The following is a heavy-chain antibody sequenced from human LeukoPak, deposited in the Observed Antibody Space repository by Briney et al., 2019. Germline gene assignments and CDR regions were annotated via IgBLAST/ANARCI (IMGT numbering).Heavy chain of an antibody. CDR2: ISHSGST. J-gene: IGHJ4*02. CDR1: GGSISSSYL. CDR3: ARDKRAAGSTVFDY. Sequence: PSGTLSLTCAVSGGSISSSYLWSWVSQPPGKGLEWIGEISHSGSTNYNPSLKSRVTISVDKSKNQFSLNLSSVSAADTAVYYCARDKRAAGSTVFDYWGQGTLVIVSS. V-gene: IGHV4-4*02. D-gene: IGHD6-13*01.